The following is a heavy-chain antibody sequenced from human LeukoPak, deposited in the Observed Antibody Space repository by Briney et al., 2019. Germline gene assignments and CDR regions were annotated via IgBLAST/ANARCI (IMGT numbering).Heavy chain of an antibody. CDR2: ISAYNGNT. J-gene: IGHJ4*02. Sequence: SGGSLRLSCAASGFTFTSYGISWVRQAPGQGLEWMGWISAYNGNTNYAQKLQGRVTMTTDTSTSTAYMELRSLRSDDTAVYYCARSATGYSSSLGYDYWGQGTLVTVSS. D-gene: IGHD6-13*01. CDR3: ARSATGYSSSLGYDY. V-gene: IGHV1-18*01. CDR1: GFTFTSYG.